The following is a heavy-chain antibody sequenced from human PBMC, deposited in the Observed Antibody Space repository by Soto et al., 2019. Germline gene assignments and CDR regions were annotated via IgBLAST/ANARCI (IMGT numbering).Heavy chain of an antibody. Sequence: QVQLQQWGAGLLKPSETLSLTCAVYGGSFSGYYWSWIRQPPGKGLEWIGEINHSGSTNYNPSLKGGSPISVDPSKTQSPLSWGSVPAGETVVNYCARGLLYDFWGGGKHFTGSDPWGREPWSPSPQ. CDR2: INHSGST. V-gene: IGHV4-34*01. CDR3: ARGLLYDFWGGGKHFTGSDP. CDR1: GGSFSGYY. D-gene: IGHD3-3*01. J-gene: IGHJ5*02.